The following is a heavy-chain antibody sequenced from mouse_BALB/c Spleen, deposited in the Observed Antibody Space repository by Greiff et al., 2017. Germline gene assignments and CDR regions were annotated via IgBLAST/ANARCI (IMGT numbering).Heavy chain of an antibody. D-gene: IGHD1-1*01. J-gene: IGHJ1*01. CDR3: ARHGSSYWYFDV. CDR1: GFAFSSYD. CDR2: ISSGGGST. Sequence: EVQVVESGGGLVKPGGSLKLSCAASGFAFSSYDMSWVRQTPEKRLEWVAYISSGGGSTYYPDTVKGRFTISRDNAKNTLYLQMSSLKSEDTAMYYCARHGSSYWYFDVWGAGTTVTVSS. V-gene: IGHV5-12-1*01.